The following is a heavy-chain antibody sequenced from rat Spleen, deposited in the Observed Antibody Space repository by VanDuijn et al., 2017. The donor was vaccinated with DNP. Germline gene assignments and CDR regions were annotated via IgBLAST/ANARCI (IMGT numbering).Heavy chain of an antibody. V-gene: IGHV2-41*01. Sequence: VKLVESGGVLVQPGRSLKLSCAVSGLNFSDYWMGWVRQAPGKGLEWMGVIWNTGGTRYNSALKSRLSISKDTSRGQVLVHMNSLQTEDTATYYCARCGYEGHYYVMDAWGQGTSVTVSS. CDR1: GLNFSDYW. J-gene: IGHJ4*01. CDR2: IWNTGGT. CDR3: ARCGYEGHYYVMDA. D-gene: IGHD1-12*01.